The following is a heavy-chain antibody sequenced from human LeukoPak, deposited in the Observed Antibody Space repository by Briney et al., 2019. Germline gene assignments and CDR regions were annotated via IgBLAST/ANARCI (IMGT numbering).Heavy chain of an antibody. V-gene: IGHV4-61*02. D-gene: IGHD1-14*01. J-gene: IGHJ6*03. CDR3: ARDYNPPYYYYYYMDV. CDR1: GGSISSGSYY. CDR2: IYTSGST. Sequence: SETLSLTCTVSGGSISSGSYYWSWIRQPAGKGLEWIGRIYTSGSTNYNPSLKSRVTISVDTSKNQFSLKLSSATAADTAVYYCARDYNPPYYYYYYMDVWGKGTTVTVSS.